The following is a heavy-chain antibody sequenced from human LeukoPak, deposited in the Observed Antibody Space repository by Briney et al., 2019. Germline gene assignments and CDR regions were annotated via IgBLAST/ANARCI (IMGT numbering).Heavy chain of an antibody. J-gene: IGHJ5*02. Sequence: PSQTLSLTCTVSGGSISSDDYYWSWIRQPPGKGLEWIGYIYYSGSTYYNPSLKSRVTISVDTSKKQFSLKLSSVTAADTAVYYCARDITMIVDNWFDPWGQGTLVTVSS. V-gene: IGHV4-30-4*01. CDR2: IYYSGST. D-gene: IGHD3-22*01. CDR1: GGSISSDDYY. CDR3: ARDITMIVDNWFDP.